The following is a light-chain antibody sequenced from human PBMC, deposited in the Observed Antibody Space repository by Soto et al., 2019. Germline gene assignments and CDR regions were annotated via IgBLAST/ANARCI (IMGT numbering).Light chain of an antibody. CDR2: GAS. Sequence: DIQMTQSPSSLSASVGDRVTITCRARQSITNYLNWYQQKPGKAPKLLFSGASNLQSGVPSGFSGSGFGTDFTLTISSLQPEDFATYFCQQTFRSPPTFGQGTKGEFK. V-gene: IGKV1-39*01. CDR1: QSITNY. CDR3: QQTFRSPPT. J-gene: IGKJ1*01.